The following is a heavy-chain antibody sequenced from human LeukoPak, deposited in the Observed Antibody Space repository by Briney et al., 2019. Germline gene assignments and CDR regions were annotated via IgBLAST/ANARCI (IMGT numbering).Heavy chain of an antibody. Sequence: SETLSLTCTASGGSFSSYNWSWIRQPAGKGLEWIGRIHTSGSTNYNPSLKSRLTMSVDTSKNQFSLKLNSVTAADTAVYYCARAGDRIAAAGTFDYWGQGTLVTASS. J-gene: IGHJ4*02. CDR1: GGSFSSYN. CDR3: ARAGDRIAAAGTFDY. CDR2: IHTSGST. V-gene: IGHV4-4*07. D-gene: IGHD6-13*01.